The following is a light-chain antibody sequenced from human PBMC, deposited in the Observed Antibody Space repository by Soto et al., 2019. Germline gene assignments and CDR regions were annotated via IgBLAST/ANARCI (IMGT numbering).Light chain of an antibody. CDR3: QQYNNWPPIT. CDR2: DTS. CDR1: QSISIK. V-gene: IGKV3-15*01. Sequence: EIVMTQSPGTLSVSPGEIATLSCSSSQSISIKLAWYQQKPGQAPRLVIYDTSTRATGIPARFSGSGSGTEFTLTISSLQSEDFAVYYCQQYNNWPPITFGQGTRLEIK. J-gene: IGKJ5*01.